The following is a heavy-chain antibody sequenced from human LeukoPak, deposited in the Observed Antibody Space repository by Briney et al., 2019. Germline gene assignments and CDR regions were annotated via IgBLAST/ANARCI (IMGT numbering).Heavy chain of an antibody. D-gene: IGHD3-9*01. CDR2: IYYSGST. Sequence: SETLSLTCTVSGGSISSYYWSWIRQPPGKGLEWIGYIYYSGSTNYNPSLKSRVTISVDTSKNQFSLKLSSVTAADTAVYYCARAHRYDILTGYYPDAFDIWGQGTMVTVSS. V-gene: IGHV4-59*01. CDR1: GGSISSYY. CDR3: ARAHRYDILTGYYPDAFDI. J-gene: IGHJ3*02.